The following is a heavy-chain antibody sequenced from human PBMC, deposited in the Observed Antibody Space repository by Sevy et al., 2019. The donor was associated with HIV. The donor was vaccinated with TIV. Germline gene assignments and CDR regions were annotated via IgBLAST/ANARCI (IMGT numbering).Heavy chain of an antibody. Sequence: ASVKVTCKVSGYTLSELSMHWVRQPPGKGLEWMGRFDPDDGETIYAQRFQGRVTMTEDTSVDTAYMELSSLRSEDTAIYYCATAREYYSDNSGYLDYWGQGTPVTVSS. CDR1: GYTLSELS. J-gene: IGHJ4*02. D-gene: IGHD3-22*01. V-gene: IGHV1-24*01. CDR3: ATAREYYSDNSGYLDY. CDR2: FDPDDGET.